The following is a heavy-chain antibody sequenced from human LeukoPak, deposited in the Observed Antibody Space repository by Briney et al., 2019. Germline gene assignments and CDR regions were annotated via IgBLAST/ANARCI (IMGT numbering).Heavy chain of an antibody. CDR3: ARGRIARATVTTFVDY. CDR2: ISAYNGNT. J-gene: IGHJ4*02. V-gene: IGHV1-18*01. Sequence: GASVKVSCKASGYTFTSYGISWVRQAPGQGLEWMGWISAYNGNTNYAQKLQGRVTMTTDTSTSTAYMELRSLRSDDTAVYYCARGRIARATVTTFVDYWGQGTLVTVSS. CDR1: GYTFTSYG. D-gene: IGHD4-17*01.